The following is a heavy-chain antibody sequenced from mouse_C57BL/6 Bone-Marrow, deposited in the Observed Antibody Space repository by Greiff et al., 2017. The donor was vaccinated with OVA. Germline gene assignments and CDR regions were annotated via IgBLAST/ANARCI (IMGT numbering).Heavy chain of an antibody. CDR1: GFSLTSYG. CDR3: AKKNGNWEDYFDY. J-gene: IGHJ2*01. Sequence: VQRVESGPGLVQPSQSLSITCTVSGFSLTSYGVHWVRQSPGKGLEWLGVIWRGGSTDYNAAFMSRLSITKDNSKSQVFFKMNSLQADDTAIYYCAKKNGNWEDYFDYWGQGTTLTVSS. D-gene: IGHD4-1*01. V-gene: IGHV2-5*01. CDR2: IWRGGST.